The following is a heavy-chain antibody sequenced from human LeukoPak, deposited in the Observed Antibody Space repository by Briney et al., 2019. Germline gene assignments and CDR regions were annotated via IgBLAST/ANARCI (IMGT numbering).Heavy chain of an antibody. CDR3: ARDRVGYDSSGYYYHEAFDI. D-gene: IGHD3-22*01. V-gene: IGHV1-69*04. CDR1: GGTFSSYA. J-gene: IGHJ3*02. CDR2: IIPILGIA. Sequence: SVKVSCKASGGTFSSYAISWVRQAPGQGLEWMGRIIPILGIANYAQKFQGRVTITADKSTSTAYMELSSLRSEDTAVYYCARDRVGYDSSGYYYHEAFDIWGQGTMVTVSS.